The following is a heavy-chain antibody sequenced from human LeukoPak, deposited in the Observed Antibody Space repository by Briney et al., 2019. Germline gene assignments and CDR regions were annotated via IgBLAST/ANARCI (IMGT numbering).Heavy chain of an antibody. CDR1: GGSFSGYY. CDR2: INHSGST. Sequence: SETLSLTCAVYGGSFSGYYWSWIRQPPGKGLEWIGEINHSGSTNYNPSLKSRVTISVDTSKNQFSLKLSSVTAADTAVYYCARGFEGSESLKYSHLGFDPWGQGTLVTVSS. CDR3: ARGFEGSESLKYSHLGFDP. J-gene: IGHJ5*02. V-gene: IGHV4-34*01. D-gene: IGHD3-10*01.